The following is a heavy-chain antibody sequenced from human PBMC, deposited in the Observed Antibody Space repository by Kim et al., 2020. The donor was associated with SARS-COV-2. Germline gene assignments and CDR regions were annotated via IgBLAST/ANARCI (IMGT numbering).Heavy chain of an antibody. Sequence: GGSLRLSCAASGFTFSSYAMSWVRQAPGKGLEWVSAISGSGGSTYYADSVKGRFTISRDNSKNTLYLQMNSLRAEDTAVYYCAKASGDSSGYYPARYYYYGMDVWGQGTTVTVSS. CDR2: ISGSGGST. D-gene: IGHD3-22*01. V-gene: IGHV3-23*01. CDR3: AKASGDSSGYYPARYYYYGMDV. J-gene: IGHJ6*02. CDR1: GFTFSSYA.